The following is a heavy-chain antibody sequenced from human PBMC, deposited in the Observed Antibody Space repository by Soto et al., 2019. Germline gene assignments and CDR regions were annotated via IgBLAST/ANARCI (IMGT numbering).Heavy chain of an antibody. CDR1: GITVSYNY. CDR3: AGTPPGIIVAGEFRDYYFEY. D-gene: IGHD6-19*01. CDR2: IYSGGIT. Sequence: GGSLRLSCEASGITVSYNYMSWVRQAPGKGLEWVAFIYSGGITYYVDSVKGRFTISRDNSKNTVFLQMNGLRVDDTAVFYFAGTPPGIIVAGEFRDYYFEYWGQGAPVTVS. V-gene: IGHV3-53*01. J-gene: IGHJ4*02.